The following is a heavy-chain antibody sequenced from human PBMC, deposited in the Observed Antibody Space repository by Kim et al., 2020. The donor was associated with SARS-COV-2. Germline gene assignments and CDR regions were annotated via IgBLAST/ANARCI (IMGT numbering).Heavy chain of an antibody. D-gene: IGHD4-17*01. CDR3: ARADYGDYAVTPSTDGMDV. Sequence: GGSLRLSCAASGFTFSSYEMNWVRQAPGKGLEWVSYISSSGSTIYYADSVKGRFTISRDNAKNSLYLQMNSLRAEDTAVYYCARADYGDYAVTPSTDGMDVRGKGTTV. V-gene: IGHV3-48*03. J-gene: IGHJ6*04. CDR1: GFTFSSYE. CDR2: ISSSGSTI.